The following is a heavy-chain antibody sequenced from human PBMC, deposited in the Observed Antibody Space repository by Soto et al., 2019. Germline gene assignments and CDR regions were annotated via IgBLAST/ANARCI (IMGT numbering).Heavy chain of an antibody. CDR2: MNPNSGNT. D-gene: IGHD3-9*01. Sequence: GASVKVSCKASGYTFTSYDINWVRQATGQGLEWMGWMNPNSGNTGYAQKFQGRVTMTRNASISTAYMELSSLRSEDTAVYYCARGFRYYDILTGYYKSYYYYYMDVWGKGTTVTVSS. CDR3: ARGFRYYDILTGYYKSYYYYYMDV. V-gene: IGHV1-8*01. CDR1: GYTFTSYD. J-gene: IGHJ6*03.